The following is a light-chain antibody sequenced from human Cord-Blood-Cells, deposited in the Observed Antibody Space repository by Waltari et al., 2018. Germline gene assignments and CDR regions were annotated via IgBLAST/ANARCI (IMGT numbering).Light chain of an antibody. J-gene: IGKJ4*01. CDR3: QQYDNLLT. CDR1: QDISNY. CDR2: DAS. Sequence: DIQMTQSPSSLSASVGDRVTTTCQASQDISNYLNWYQQKPRKAPKLLSYDASNLETGVPSRFSGSGSGTDFTFTISSLQPEDIATYYCQQYDNLLTFGGGTKVEIK. V-gene: IGKV1-33*01.